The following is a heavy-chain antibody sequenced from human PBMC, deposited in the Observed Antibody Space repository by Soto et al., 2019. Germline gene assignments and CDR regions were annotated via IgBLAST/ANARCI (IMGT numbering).Heavy chain of an antibody. D-gene: IGHD6-6*01. CDR2: ISGSGGST. Sequence: LRLSCAASGFTFSSYAMSWVRQAPGKGLEWVSAISGSGGSTYYADSVKGRFTISRDNSKNTLYLQMNSLRAEDTAVYYCAKPFLKYSSSSGEFDYWGQGTLVTVSS. J-gene: IGHJ4*02. CDR1: GFTFSSYA. V-gene: IGHV3-23*01. CDR3: AKPFLKYSSSSGEFDY.